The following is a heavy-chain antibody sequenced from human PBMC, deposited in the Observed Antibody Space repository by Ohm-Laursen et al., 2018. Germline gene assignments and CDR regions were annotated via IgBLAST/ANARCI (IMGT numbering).Heavy chain of an antibody. D-gene: IGHD3-10*01. V-gene: IGHV3-7*01. CDR2: IKLDGSEK. CDR3: ARGRAGHN. Sequence: GSLRLSCSATGFTFSSYWMSWVRQAPGKGLEWVATIKLDGSEKYYGDSVKGRFTISRDNAKNSLNLQMNSLRVEDTALYYCARGRAGHNWGQGTLVTVSS. J-gene: IGHJ4*02. CDR1: GFTFSSYW.